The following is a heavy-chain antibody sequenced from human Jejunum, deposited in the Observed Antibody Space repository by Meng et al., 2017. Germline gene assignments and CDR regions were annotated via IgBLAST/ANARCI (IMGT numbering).Heavy chain of an antibody. Sequence: QVQLKESGPGLVKPSGPLSLTCAVSGGSISNNNWWSWVRQPPGKGLEWIGEISHTGRINYNPSLKSRVTMSLDKSKNQFSLDLTSVTGADTAVYYCARDLLDPNIAATGWFDPWGQGTLVTVSS. V-gene: IGHV4-4*02. J-gene: IGHJ5*02. CDR2: ISHTGRI. CDR3: ARDLLDPNIAATGWFDP. CDR1: GGSISNNNW. D-gene: IGHD2/OR15-2a*01.